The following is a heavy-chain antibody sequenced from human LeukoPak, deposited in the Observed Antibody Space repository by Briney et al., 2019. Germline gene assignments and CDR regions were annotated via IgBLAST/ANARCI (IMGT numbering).Heavy chain of an antibody. D-gene: IGHD6-19*01. Sequence: PSETLSLTCTVSGGSISSSSYYWGWIRQPPGKGLEWIGSIYYSGSTYYNPSLKSRVTISVDTSKNQFSLKLSSVTAADTAVYYCARPGIEVAGSYWYFDLWGRGTLVTVSS. V-gene: IGHV4-39*01. CDR3: ARPGIEVAGSYWYFDL. CDR2: IYYSGST. CDR1: GGSISSSSYY. J-gene: IGHJ2*01.